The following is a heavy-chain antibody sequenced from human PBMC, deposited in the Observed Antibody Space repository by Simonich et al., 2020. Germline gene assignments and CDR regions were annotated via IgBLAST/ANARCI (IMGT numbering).Heavy chain of an antibody. Sequence: EVQLVESGGGLVQPGGSLRLSCAASGFTFSSDWMSWVRQAPGKGLEWVANIKQDESRKYYVDSVKGRFTISRDNAKNSLYLQMNSLRAEDTAVYYCARDREVYGSGSYYNYWGQGTLVTVSS. V-gene: IGHV3-7*01. CDR1: GFTFSSDW. D-gene: IGHD3-10*01. CDR2: IKQDESRK. J-gene: IGHJ4*02. CDR3: ARDREVYGSGSYYNY.